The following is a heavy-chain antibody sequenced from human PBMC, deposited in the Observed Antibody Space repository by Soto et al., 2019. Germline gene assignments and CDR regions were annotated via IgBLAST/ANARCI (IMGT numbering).Heavy chain of an antibody. CDR1: GGSISSYY. CDR3: ARSQEAYYYGSGSPYYFDY. J-gene: IGHJ4*02. CDR2: IYYSGST. V-gene: IGHV4-59*01. Sequence: QVQLQESGPGLVKPSETLSLTCTVSGGSISSYYWSWIRQPPGKGLEWIGYIYYSGSTNYNPSLKSRVTISVDTSKNQFSLKLSSVTAADTAVYYCARSQEAYYYGSGSPYYFDYWGQGTLVTVSS. D-gene: IGHD3-10*01.